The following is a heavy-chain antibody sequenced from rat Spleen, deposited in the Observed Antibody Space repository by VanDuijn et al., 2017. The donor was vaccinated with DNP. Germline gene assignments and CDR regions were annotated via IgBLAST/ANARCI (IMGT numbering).Heavy chain of an antibody. CDR2: ISNDGGGS. Sequence: EVQVVESGGGLVQPKGSLKLSCAASGFDFNTYAMAWVRQAPTMGLEWVAYISNDGGGSYYGDAVKGRLTISRANGKSTLYLQMKSLRSEDMATYYCARWYNSGYCLDYWGQGGMVTFSS. J-gene: IGHJ2*01. CDR1: GFDFNTYA. CDR3: ARWYNSGYCLDY. D-gene: IGHD4-3*01. V-gene: IGHV5-22*01.